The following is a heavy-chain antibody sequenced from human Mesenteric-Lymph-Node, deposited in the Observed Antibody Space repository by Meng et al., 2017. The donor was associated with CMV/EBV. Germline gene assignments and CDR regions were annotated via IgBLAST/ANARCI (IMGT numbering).Heavy chain of an antibody. CDR2: ISYDGSNK. V-gene: IGHV3-30-3*01. D-gene: IGHD3-3*01. Sequence: FTVSSYAMHWVRQAPGKGLEWVAVISYDGSNKYYADSVKGRFTISRDNSMKTLYLQMNSLRAEDTAVYYCARDGIFGVVIVGSMDYWGQGTLVTVSS. J-gene: IGHJ4*02. CDR1: FTVSSYA. CDR3: ARDGIFGVVIVGSMDY.